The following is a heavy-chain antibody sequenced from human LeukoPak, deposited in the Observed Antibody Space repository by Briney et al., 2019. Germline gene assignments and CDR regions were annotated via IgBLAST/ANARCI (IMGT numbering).Heavy chain of an antibody. Sequence: GGSLRLSCAASGFTFSNYDMHWVRQAPGKGLEWVSAISSSSAYIYYADSVKGRFTISRDNAENSLFLQLNSLRAEDTAVYFCGRGEEKATITGLDSWGQGTLVTVSS. V-gene: IGHV3-21*01. D-gene: IGHD5-24*01. CDR3: GRGEEKATITGLDS. CDR2: ISSSSAYI. CDR1: GFTFSNYD. J-gene: IGHJ4*02.